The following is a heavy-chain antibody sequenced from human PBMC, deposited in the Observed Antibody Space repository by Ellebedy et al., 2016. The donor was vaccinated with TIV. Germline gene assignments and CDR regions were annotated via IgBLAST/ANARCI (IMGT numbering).Heavy chain of an antibody. CDR2: INHSGST. J-gene: IGHJ4*02. D-gene: IGHD2-2*01. CDR1: GGSFSGYY. CDR3: ARGTGIVVVPAAPWLDY. Sequence: MPSETLSLTCAVYGGSFSGYYWSWIRQPPGKGLEWIGEINHSGSTNYNPSLKSRVTVSVDTSKNQFSLKLSSVTAADTAVYYCARGTGIVVVPAAPWLDYWGQGTLVTVSS. V-gene: IGHV4-34*01.